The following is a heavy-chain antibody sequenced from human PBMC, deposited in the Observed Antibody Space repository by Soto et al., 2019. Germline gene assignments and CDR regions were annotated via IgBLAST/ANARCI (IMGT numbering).Heavy chain of an antibody. CDR2: IWYDGNNK. CDR3: AGDLGAYCRGDRSFDY. V-gene: IGHV3-33*01. Sequence: QVQLVESGGGVVRPGRSLRLSCAASGFTFSNYGMHWVRQAPGKGLEWVAVIWYDGNNKYYSDSVKGRFTISRDNSKNTLYLQMNSLRDEDTAVYYCAGDLGAYCRGDRSFDYWGQGTLVTVSS. J-gene: IGHJ4*02. D-gene: IGHD2-21*02. CDR1: GFTFSNYG.